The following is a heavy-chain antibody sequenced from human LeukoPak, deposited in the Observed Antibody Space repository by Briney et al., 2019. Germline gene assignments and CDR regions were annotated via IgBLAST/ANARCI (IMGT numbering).Heavy chain of an antibody. V-gene: IGHV3-23*01. D-gene: IGHD2-2*01. CDR1: GFTFSNYA. J-gene: IGHJ5*02. CDR3: AKNVGLGYCSSTSCPIDP. CDR2: ISGSDGGT. Sequence: GGSLRLSCAASGFTFSNYAMSWVRQAPGKGLEWVSAISGSDGGTHYADSVKGRFTISRDNSKNTLFLQMNSLRAEDTAVYYCAKNVGLGYCSSTSCPIDPWGQGTLVTISS.